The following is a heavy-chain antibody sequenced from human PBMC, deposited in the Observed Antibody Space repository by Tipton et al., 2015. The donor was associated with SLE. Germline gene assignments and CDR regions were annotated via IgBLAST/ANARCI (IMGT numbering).Heavy chain of an antibody. V-gene: IGHV3-33*06. Sequence: SLRLSCAASGFTFSSYGMHWVRQAPGKGLEWVAVIWYDGSNKYYADSVKGRFTISRDNSKNTPYLQMNSLRAEDTAVYYCAKDSSSSSWYGKGMDVWGQGTTVTVSS. CDR3: AKDSSSSSWYGKGMDV. CDR1: GFTFSSYG. D-gene: IGHD6-13*01. J-gene: IGHJ6*02. CDR2: IWYDGSNK.